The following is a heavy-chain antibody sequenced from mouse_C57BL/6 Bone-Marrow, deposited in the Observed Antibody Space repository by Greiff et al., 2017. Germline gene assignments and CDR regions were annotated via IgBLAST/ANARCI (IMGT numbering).Heavy chain of an antibody. V-gene: IGHV1-78*01. CDR2: IYPRDGST. D-gene: IGHD2-3*01. CDR3: ARGWLLRHWYFDV. J-gene: IGHJ1*03. Sequence: VQLQESDAELVKPGASVKISCKVSGYTFTDHTIHWMKQRPEQGLEWIGYIYPRDGSTKYNEKFKGKATLTADKSSSTAYMQLNSLTSEDSAVYFCARGWLLRHWYFDVWGTGTTVTVSS. CDR1: GYTFTDHT.